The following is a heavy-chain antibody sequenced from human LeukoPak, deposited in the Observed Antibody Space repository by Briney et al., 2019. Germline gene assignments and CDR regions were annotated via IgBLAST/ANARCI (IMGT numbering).Heavy chain of an antibody. CDR1: GGSISSGGYY. V-gene: IGHV4-30-2*01. Sequence: PSQTLSLTCTVSGGSISSGGYYWSWIRQPPGKGLEWIGYIYHSGSTYYNPSLKSRVTISVDRSKNQFSLKLSSVTAADTAVYYCAGSGYDLYFDYWGQGTLVTVSS. CDR2: IYHSGST. J-gene: IGHJ4*02. D-gene: IGHD5-12*01. CDR3: AGSGYDLYFDY.